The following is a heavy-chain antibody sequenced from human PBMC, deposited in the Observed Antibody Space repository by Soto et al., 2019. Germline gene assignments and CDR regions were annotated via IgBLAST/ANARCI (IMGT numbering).Heavy chain of an antibody. CDR2: IYDSGST. CDR1: GGSINNYY. CDR3: AREHGFSYGLNYFDP. V-gene: IGHV4-59*01. D-gene: IGHD5-18*01. J-gene: IGHJ5*02. Sequence: SETLSLTYTVSGGSINNYYWSWIRQPPGKGLEWIGYIYDSGSTNYNPSLKSRVTMSVDTSKNQFSLNLSSVTAADTAVYYCAREHGFSYGLNYFDPWGQGTLVTVS.